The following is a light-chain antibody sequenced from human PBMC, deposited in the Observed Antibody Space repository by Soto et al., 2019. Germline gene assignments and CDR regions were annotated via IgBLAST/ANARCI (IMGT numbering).Light chain of an antibody. CDR1: QTISTL. CDR2: KEP. Sequence: DIHMTQSPSTLSAPVGARVTITCRASQTISTLLAWYQQRPGKAPNLLIYKEPSLESGVPSRFSVSGSGTESTLTSSSLQPDDFATSVCQPYSTYPWTFGQGTKVEVK. V-gene: IGKV1-5*03. J-gene: IGKJ1*01. CDR3: QPYSTYPWT.